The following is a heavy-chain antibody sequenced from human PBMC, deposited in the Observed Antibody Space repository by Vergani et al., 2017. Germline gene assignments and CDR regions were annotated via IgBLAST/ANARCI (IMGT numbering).Heavy chain of an antibody. J-gene: IGHJ6*03. Sequence: QVQLVQSGAEVKKPGASVKVSCKASGYTFTSYAMHWVRQAPGQRLEWMGWINAGNGNTKYSQKFQGRVTITRDTSASTAYMELSSLRSEDTAVYYCARDADFWSGYNIWTYYYYYYMDVWGKGTTVTVSS. V-gene: IGHV1-3*01. CDR1: GYTFTSYA. D-gene: IGHD3-3*01. CDR2: INAGNGNT. CDR3: ARDADFWSGYNIWTYYYYYYMDV.